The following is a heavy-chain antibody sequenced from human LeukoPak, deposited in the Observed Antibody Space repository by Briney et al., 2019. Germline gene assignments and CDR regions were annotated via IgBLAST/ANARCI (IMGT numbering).Heavy chain of an antibody. V-gene: IGHV4-59*01. J-gene: IGHJ5*02. CDR2: IYCSGST. D-gene: IGHD3-10*01. Sequence: SETLSLTCTVSGGSISSYYWSWIRQPPGKGLEWIGYIYCSGSTNYNPSLKSRVTISVDTSKNQFSLKLSSVTAADTAVYYCARNLVRGVMGNWFDPWGQGTLVTVSS. CDR3: ARNLVRGVMGNWFDP. CDR1: GGSISSYY.